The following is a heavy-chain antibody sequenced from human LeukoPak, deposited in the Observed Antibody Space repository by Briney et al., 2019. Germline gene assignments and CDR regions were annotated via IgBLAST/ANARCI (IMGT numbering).Heavy chain of an antibody. CDR1: GYTFTSYA. J-gene: IGHJ4*02. V-gene: IGHV1-3*01. CDR3: AATDLGDY. D-gene: IGHD4-17*01. CDR2: INAGNGNT. Sequence: ASVKVSCKASGYTFTSYAMHWVRQAPGQRPEWMGWINAGNGNTKHLQKFQGRVTITRDTSASTAYMELSSLRSEDTAVYYCAATDLGDYWGQGTLVTVSS.